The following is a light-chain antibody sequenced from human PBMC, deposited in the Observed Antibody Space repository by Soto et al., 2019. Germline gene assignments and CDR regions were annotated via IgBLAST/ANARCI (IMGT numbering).Light chain of an antibody. CDR3: QQYNSYSWT. V-gene: IGKV1-5*03. CDR2: KAS. J-gene: IGKJ1*01. CDR1: QTINNR. Sequence: DIQMTQSPSTLSASVGDRVTIXXRASQTINNRLAWYQQKPGKAPKLXIYKASSLESGVPSRFSGSGSGTEFTLTISSLQPDDFATYYCQQYNSYSWTFGQGTKVDIK.